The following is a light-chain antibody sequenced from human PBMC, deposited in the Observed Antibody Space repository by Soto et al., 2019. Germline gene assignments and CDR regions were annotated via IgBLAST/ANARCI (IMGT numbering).Light chain of an antibody. CDR3: PQYGSSPWT. CDR2: GAS. CDR1: QSASSRY. J-gene: IGKJ1*01. V-gene: IGKV3-20*01. Sequence: EIVLTQSPGTLSLSPGERATLSCRAGQSASSRYLAWYQQKPGQAPRLLIYGASSRATGIPDRFSGSGSGTEFTLTISRLEPEDFAVYYCPQYGSSPWTFGQGTKVEIK.